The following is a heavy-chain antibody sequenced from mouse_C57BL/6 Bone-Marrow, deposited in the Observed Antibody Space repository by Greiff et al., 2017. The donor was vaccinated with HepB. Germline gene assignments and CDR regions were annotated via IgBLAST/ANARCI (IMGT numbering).Heavy chain of an antibody. CDR3: ARREDCYYVLFAY. Sequence: QVQLQQPGAELVKPGASVKLSCKASGYTFTSYWMHWVKQRPGQGLEWIGMIHPNSGSTNYNEKFKSKATLTVDKSSSTAYMQLSSLTSEDSAVYYCARREDCYYVLFAYWGQGTLVTVSA. D-gene: IGHD2-3*01. CDR1: GYTFTSYW. J-gene: IGHJ3*01. V-gene: IGHV1-64*01. CDR2: IHPNSGST.